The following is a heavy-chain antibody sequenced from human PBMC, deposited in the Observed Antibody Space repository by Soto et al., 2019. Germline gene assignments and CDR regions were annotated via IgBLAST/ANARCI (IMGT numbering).Heavy chain of an antibody. V-gene: IGHV3-74*01. CDR1: GFTFSNFG. CDR2: ISGDGRTT. D-gene: IGHD3-22*01. CDR3: VKDISYYDRSGFLDH. Sequence: GGSLRLSCAASGFTFSNFGMHWVRQAPGKGLVWVSRISGDGRTTRYADSVKGRFTISRDNAKNTLYLQMNSLRPEDTALYYCVKDISYYDRSGFLDHWGQGALVTVYS. J-gene: IGHJ4*02.